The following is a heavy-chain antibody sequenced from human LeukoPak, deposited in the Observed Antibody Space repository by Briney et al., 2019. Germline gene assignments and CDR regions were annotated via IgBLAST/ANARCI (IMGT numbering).Heavy chain of an antibody. V-gene: IGHV4-39*07. D-gene: IGHD6-13*01. CDR3: ARDTAATNWFDP. Sequence: SETLSLTCTVSGGSISSSSYYWGWIRQPPGKGLEWIGRIYTSGSTNYNPSLKSRVTISVDTSKNQFSLKLSSVTAADTAVYYCARDTAATNWFDPWGQGTLVTVSS. J-gene: IGHJ5*02. CDR1: GGSISSSSYY. CDR2: IYTSGST.